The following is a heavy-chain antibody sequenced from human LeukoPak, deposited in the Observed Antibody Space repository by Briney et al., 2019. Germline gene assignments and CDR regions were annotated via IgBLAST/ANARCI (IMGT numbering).Heavy chain of an antibody. J-gene: IGHJ3*01. CDR3: ARDRISMNALDF. CDR1: GGSISGHY. D-gene: IGHD2/OR15-2a*01. Sequence: SETLSLTCTVSGGSISGHYWSWIRQPPGKGLEWLGYISHIGSTNYNPSLKSRVTLSVDTSNNQVSLSLSSVTAADTAVYYCARDRISMNALDFWGQGIMVTVSS. V-gene: IGHV4-59*11. CDR2: ISHIGST.